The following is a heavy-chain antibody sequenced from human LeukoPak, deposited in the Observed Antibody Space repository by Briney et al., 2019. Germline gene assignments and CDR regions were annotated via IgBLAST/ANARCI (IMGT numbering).Heavy chain of an antibody. Sequence: RGSLRLSCAASGFTFSSYWMHWVRQAPGKGLVWVSRINSDGSSTSYADSVKGRFTISRDNAKNTLYLQMSSLRVEDTAVYYCARDQDPLRWELLSYWGQGTLVTVSS. CDR1: GFTFSSYW. CDR3: ARDQDPLRWELLSY. D-gene: IGHD1-26*01. J-gene: IGHJ4*02. CDR2: INSDGSST. V-gene: IGHV3-74*01.